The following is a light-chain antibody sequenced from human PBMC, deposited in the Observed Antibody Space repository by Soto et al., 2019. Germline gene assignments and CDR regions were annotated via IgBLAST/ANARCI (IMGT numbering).Light chain of an antibody. V-gene: IGKV3-20*01. Sequence: IVLTQSPGTLSLSPGERATLSCRSSQSVRSGYVAWYQQKPGKAPRLLIVGASTRATGIPDRFSGGGSGTDFTLTISRLEPEDFALYYCHQYENSPRTCGGGTKVDIK. CDR1: QSVRSGY. J-gene: IGKJ4*01. CDR2: GAS. CDR3: HQYENSPRT.